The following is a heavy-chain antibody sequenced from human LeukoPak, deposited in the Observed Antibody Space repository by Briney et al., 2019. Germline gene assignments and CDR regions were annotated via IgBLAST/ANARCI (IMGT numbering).Heavy chain of an antibody. Sequence: ASVKVSCKASGYTFTSYGISWVRQAPGQGLEWMGWISAYNGNTNYAQKLQGRVTMTTDTSTSTAYMELRSLRSDDTAVYYCARDRRSSGWYEWYYYGMDVWGQGTTVTVSS. D-gene: IGHD6-19*01. CDR3: ARDRRSSGWYEWYYYGMDV. CDR2: ISAYNGNT. V-gene: IGHV1-18*01. CDR1: GYTFTSYG. J-gene: IGHJ6*02.